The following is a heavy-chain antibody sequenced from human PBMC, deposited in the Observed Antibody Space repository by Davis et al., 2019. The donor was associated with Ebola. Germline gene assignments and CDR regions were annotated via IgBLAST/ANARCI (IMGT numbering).Heavy chain of an antibody. Sequence: GESLKISCAASGFTFSRFTMHWVRQAPGKGLEWLAVISSDGTETNYTDSVKGRFTVSRDNSKNTMYLEVKSLRGDDTAVYYCATAPLWGQGTLVTVSS. V-gene: IGHV3-30*04. CDR1: GFTFSRFT. CDR2: ISSDGTET. CDR3: ATAPL. J-gene: IGHJ1*01.